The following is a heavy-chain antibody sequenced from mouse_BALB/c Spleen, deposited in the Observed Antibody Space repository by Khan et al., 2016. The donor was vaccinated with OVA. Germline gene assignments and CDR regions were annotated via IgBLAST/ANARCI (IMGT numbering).Heavy chain of an antibody. CDR3: ARAYYRYDGYYAMDY. J-gene: IGHJ4*01. Sequence: VELVESGPGLVAPSQSLSITCTVSGFSLSRYNIHWVRQPPGKGLEWLGMIWGGGGTDYNSTPKSRLSISKDNSKSQAFLKMNSLQTDDSAMYYCARAYYRYDGYYAMDYWGQGTSVTVSS. V-gene: IGHV2-6-4*01. D-gene: IGHD2-14*01. CDR2: IWGGGGT. CDR1: GFSLSRYN.